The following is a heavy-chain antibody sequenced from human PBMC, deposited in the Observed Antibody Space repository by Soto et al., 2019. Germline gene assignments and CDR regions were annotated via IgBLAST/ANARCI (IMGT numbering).Heavy chain of an antibody. J-gene: IGHJ5*02. CDR1: GFAFWGDW. CDR3: AREGALKPFSS. CDR2: IKQDGSEK. Sequence: GGSLRLSCVASGFAFWGDWMSWVRQAPGKGLEWVANIKQDGSEKQYLDSVRGRFTISRDNSKNSVYLQMNSLRAEDTGVYYCAREGALKPFSSWGQGALVTVSS. V-gene: IGHV3-7*01.